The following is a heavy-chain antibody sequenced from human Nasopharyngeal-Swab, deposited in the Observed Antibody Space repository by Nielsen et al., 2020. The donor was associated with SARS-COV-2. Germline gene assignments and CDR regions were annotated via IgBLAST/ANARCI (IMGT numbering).Heavy chain of an antibody. CDR2: ISGSGGST. V-gene: IGHV3-23*01. D-gene: IGHD3-22*01. CDR3: AKNYYDSSGYYYYFDY. Sequence: GESLKISFAASGFTFSTYDMSWARQAPGKGLEWVSAISGSGGSTYYADSVKGRLTISRDNSKNTLYLQMNSLRAEDTAVYYCAKNYYDSSGYYYYFDYWGQGTLVTVSS. J-gene: IGHJ4*02. CDR1: GFTFSTYD.